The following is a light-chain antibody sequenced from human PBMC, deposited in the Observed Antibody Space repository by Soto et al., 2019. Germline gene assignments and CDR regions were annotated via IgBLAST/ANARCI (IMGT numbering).Light chain of an antibody. V-gene: IGLV2-14*01. Sequence: QSALTQPASVSGSPGQSITISCTGTRSDVGGYNSVCWHQQHPGKAPKLIIYEVSNRPSGVSDRFSASKSGNTASLTISGLQADDEADYYCSSYAGSSNVFGTGTKLTVL. CDR3: SSYAGSSNV. CDR1: RSDVGGYNS. J-gene: IGLJ1*01. CDR2: EVS.